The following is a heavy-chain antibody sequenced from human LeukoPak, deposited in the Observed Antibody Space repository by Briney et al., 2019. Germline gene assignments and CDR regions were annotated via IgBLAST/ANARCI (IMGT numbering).Heavy chain of an antibody. CDR1: GFTVSSSY. CDR3: AKDISGWYGSFAFDI. CDR2: IYSDGST. J-gene: IGHJ3*02. Sequence: PGGSLRLSCAASGFTVSSSYMSWVRQAPGKGLEWVSVIYSDGSTYYADSVKGRFTISRDNSKNTLYLQMNSLRAEDTAVYYCAKDISGWYGSFAFDIWGQGTMVTVSS. D-gene: IGHD6-19*01. V-gene: IGHV3-53*01.